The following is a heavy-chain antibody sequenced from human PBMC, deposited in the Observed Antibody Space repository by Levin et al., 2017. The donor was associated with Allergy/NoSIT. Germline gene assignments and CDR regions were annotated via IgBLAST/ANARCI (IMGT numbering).Heavy chain of an antibody. CDR2: ITGSGGST. CDR1: GFTFSSHA. D-gene: IGHD6-19*01. V-gene: IGHV3-23*01. CDR3: AKDLEDLAAHPPFFDY. Sequence: ETLSLTCAASGFTFSSHAMSWVRQAPGKGLEWVSGITGSGGSTYYADSVKGRFAISRDKATKMLYLQMNSLRAEDTAIYYCAKDLEDLAAHPPFFDYWGQGALVTVSS. J-gene: IGHJ4*02.